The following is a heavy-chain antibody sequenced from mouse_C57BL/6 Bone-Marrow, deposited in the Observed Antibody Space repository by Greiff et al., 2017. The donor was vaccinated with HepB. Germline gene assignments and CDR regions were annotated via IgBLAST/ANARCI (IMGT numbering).Heavy chain of an antibody. CDR2: INYDGSST. J-gene: IGHJ2*01. CDR1: GFTFSDYY. Sequence: EVMLVESEGGLVQPGSSMKLSCTASGFTFSDYYMAWVRHVPEKGLEWVANINYDGSSTYYLDSLKSRFIISRDNAKNILYLQMSSLKSEDTATYYCARVYGSFDYWGQGTTLTVSS. V-gene: IGHV5-16*01. CDR3: ARVYGSFDY. D-gene: IGHD1-1*01.